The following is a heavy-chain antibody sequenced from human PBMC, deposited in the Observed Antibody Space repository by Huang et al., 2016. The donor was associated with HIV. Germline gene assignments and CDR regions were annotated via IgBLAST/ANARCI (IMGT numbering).Heavy chain of an antibody. CDR1: GDFISSTNYY. Sequence: QLQLQESGPGQVKPSETLSLTCTVSGDFISSTNYYWGWIRQSPGKGLEWVGSVYQSGSTNYNPSLKSRGTLAVDTSRNQFSLRLNSVTAADTAVYYGASQHIGAAATWFWGRGTQVAVSS. CDR3: ASQHIGAAATWF. V-gene: IGHV4-39*01. D-gene: IGHD6-13*01. J-gene: IGHJ4*02. CDR2: VYQSGST.